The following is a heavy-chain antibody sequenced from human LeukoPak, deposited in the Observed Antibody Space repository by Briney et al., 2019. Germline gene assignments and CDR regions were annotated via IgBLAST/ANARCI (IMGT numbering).Heavy chain of an antibody. CDR1: GGTFSSYA. Sequence: SVKVSCKASGGTFSSYAISWVRQAPGQGLEWMGRIIPILGIANYAQKFQGQVTISADKSTSTGYNELSSLGSEDKAVVYWWRNPRYERSGYYPGGAFDIWGQGTMVTVSS. V-gene: IGHV1-69*04. D-gene: IGHD3-22*01. J-gene: IGHJ3*02. CDR3: WRNPRYERSGYYPGGAFDI. CDR2: IIPILGIA.